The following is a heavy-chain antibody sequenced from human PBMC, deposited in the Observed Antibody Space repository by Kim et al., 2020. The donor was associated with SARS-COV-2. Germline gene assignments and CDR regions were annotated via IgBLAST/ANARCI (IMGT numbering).Heavy chain of an antibody. J-gene: IGHJ3*02. CDR1: GFTFSNAW. D-gene: IGHD3-22*01. CDR2: IKSKTDGGTT. CDR3: TTAVVVVMDDAFDI. V-gene: IGHV3-15*01. Sequence: GGSLRLSCAASGFTFSNAWMSWVRQAPGKGLEWVGRIKSKTDGGTTDYAAPVKGRFTISRDDSKNTLYLQMNSLKTEDTAVYYCTTAVVVVMDDAFDIWGQGTMVTVSS.